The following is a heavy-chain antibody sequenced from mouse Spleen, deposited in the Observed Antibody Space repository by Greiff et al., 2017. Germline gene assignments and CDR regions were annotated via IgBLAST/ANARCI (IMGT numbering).Heavy chain of an antibody. V-gene: IGHV5-6-4*01. J-gene: IGHJ2*01. CDR1: GFTFSSYY. Sequence: EVKLMESGGGLVKLGGSLKLSCAASGFTFSSYYMSWVRQTPEKRLEWVATISSGGGSTYYPDSVKGRFTISRDNAKNTLYLQMSSLNSEDTAVYYCARERYGSSPFDYWGQGTTLTVSS. CDR2: ISSGGGST. D-gene: IGHD1-1*01. CDR3: ARERYGSSPFDY.